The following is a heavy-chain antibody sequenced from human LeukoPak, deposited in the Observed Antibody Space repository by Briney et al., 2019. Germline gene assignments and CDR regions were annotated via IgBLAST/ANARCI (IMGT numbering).Heavy chain of an antibody. CDR2: IYYSGST. CDR1: GGSISSYY. V-gene: IGHV4-59*01. Sequence: SETLSLTCTVSGGSISSYYWSWIRQPPGKGLEWIGYIYYSGSTNYNPSLKSRVTISVDTSKNQFSLKLSSVTAADTAVYYCARLGYDMLTGYYKGAFDIWGQGTMVTVSS. J-gene: IGHJ3*02. D-gene: IGHD3-9*01. CDR3: ARLGYDMLTGYYKGAFDI.